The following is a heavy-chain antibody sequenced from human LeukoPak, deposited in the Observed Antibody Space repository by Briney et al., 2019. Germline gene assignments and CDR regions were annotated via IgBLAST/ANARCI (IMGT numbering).Heavy chain of an antibody. V-gene: IGHV4-30-4*01. D-gene: IGHD1-1*01. CDR1: GGSISSGDYY. CDR2: IYYSGST. J-gene: IGHJ4*02. Sequence: SETLSLTCTVSGGSISSGDYYWSWIRQPPGKGLEWIGYIYYSGSTYYNPSLKSRVTISVDTSKNQFSLKLSSVTAADTAVYYCARGTETTSDTNFDYGGQGPRVTVSS. CDR3: ARGTETTSDTNFDY.